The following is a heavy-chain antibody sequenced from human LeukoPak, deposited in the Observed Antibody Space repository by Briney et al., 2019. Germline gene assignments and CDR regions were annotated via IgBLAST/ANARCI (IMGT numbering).Heavy chain of an antibody. CDR1: GFTFSDHW. V-gene: IGHV3-74*01. CDR3: ARVTNYPVDF. J-gene: IGHJ4*02. CDR2: INPDGSKK. D-gene: IGHD1-7*01. Sequence: GGSLRLSCAASGFTFSDHWMHWVRQAPGEGLVWVSRINPDGSKKNYADSVKGRFTISRDNAKNSLYLQMISLRAEDTAVYYCARVTNYPVDFWGQGTLVTVSS.